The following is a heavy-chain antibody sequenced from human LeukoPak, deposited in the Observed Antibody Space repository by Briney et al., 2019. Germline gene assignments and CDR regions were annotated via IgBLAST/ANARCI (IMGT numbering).Heavy chain of an antibody. V-gene: IGHV1-8*03. J-gene: IGHJ5*02. D-gene: IGHD3-10*01. CDR1: GYTFTSYD. CDR2: MNPNSGNT. CDR3: ARAGSYYYGSGSYYNPPYWFDP. Sequence: GASVKVSCKASGYTFTSYDINWVRQATGQGLEWMGWMNPNSGNTGYAQKFQGRVTITRNTSISTAYMELSSLRSEDTAVYYCARAGSYYYGSGSYYNPPYWFDPWGQGTLVTVSS.